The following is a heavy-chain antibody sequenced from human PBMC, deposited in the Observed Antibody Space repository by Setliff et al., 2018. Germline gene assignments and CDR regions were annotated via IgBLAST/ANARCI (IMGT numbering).Heavy chain of an antibody. CDR3: TRDTNIVVVSPHRTAFDI. J-gene: IGHJ3*02. D-gene: IGHD2-2*01. CDR2: ISPYNGYI. Sequence: GASVKVSCKASGYTFSTYGIAWVRQAPGQGLEWMGWISPYNGYIIYAHKFQGRVTMTTDTSTGTADMELRNLRSDDTAVYYCTRDTNIVVVSPHRTAFDIWGQGTMVTVSS. CDR1: GYTFSTYG. V-gene: IGHV1-18*01.